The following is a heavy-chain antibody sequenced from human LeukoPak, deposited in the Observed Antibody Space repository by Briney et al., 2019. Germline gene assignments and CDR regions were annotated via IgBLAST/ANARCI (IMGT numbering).Heavy chain of an antibody. D-gene: IGHD1-26*01. CDR3: AKPGSWELWRGGYYYGMDV. CDR2: ISYDGSNK. CDR1: GFTFSSYG. J-gene: IGHJ6*02. V-gene: IGHV3-30*18. Sequence: GRSLRLSCAASGFTFSSYGMHWVRQAPGKGLEWVAVISYDGSNKYYADSVKGRFTISRDNSKNTLYLQMNGLRTEDTAVYYCAKPGSWELWRGGYYYGMDVWGRGTSVTVSS.